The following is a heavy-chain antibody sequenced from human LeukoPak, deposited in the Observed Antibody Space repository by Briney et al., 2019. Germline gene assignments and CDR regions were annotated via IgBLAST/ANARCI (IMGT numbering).Heavy chain of an antibody. CDR3: AREDPAYSGSYFGGFDY. D-gene: IGHD1-26*01. J-gene: IGHJ4*02. CDR1: GGTFSSYA. CDR2: IIPIFGTA. V-gene: IGHV1-69*13. Sequence: GASVKVSCKASGGTFSSYAISWVRQAPGQGLEWMVGIIPIFGTANYAQKFQGRVTITADESTSTAYMELSSLRSEDTAVCYCAREDPAYSGSYFGGFDYWGQGTLVTVSS.